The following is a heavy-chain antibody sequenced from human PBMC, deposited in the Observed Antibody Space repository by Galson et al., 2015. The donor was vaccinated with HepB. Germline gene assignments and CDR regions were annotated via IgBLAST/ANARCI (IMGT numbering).Heavy chain of an antibody. CDR2: IYHSGST. CDR1: GGSISSDGYS. J-gene: IGHJ6*02. CDR3: AGGSSYGYTFYYYYGVDV. V-gene: IGHV4-30-2*01. Sequence: TLSLTCAVSGGSISSDGYSWRWIRQPPGKGLEWVGYIYHSGSTYYNPSLKSRVAISVDRSKNQFSLKLSSVTAADTAVYYCAGGSSYGYTFYYYYGVDVWGQGTTVTLSS. D-gene: IGHD5-18*01.